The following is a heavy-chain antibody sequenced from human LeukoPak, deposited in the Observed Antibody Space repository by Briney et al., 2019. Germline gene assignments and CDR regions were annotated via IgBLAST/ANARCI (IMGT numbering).Heavy chain of an antibody. CDR3: ARGVDVAAKDY. D-gene: IGHD2-15*01. J-gene: IGHJ4*02. Sequence: SETLSLTCTVSGGSISSYYWSWIRQPPGKGLEWIGYIYYSGSTNYNPSLKSRVTISVDTSKNQFSLKLSSVTAADTAVYYCARGVDVAAKDYWGQGTLVTVSS. V-gene: IGHV4-59*08. CDR2: IYYSGST. CDR1: GGSISSYY.